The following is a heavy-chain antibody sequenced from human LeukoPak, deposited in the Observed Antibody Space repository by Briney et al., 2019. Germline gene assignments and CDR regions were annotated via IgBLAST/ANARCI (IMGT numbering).Heavy chain of an antibody. V-gene: IGHV4-38-2*02. J-gene: IGHJ4*02. CDR2: IFYSGRA. CDR3: ARDRGGRAGCGSGDFDF. Sequence: PSETLSLTCAVSSYSISSGYYWDWIRQPPGKGLEWIGTIFYSGRAYYNPSLKSRVTMSVDTSKNQFSLKLTSVTAADTGVYFGARDRGGRAGCGSGDFDFWGQGTLVTVSS. D-gene: IGHD5-24*01. CDR1: SYSISSGYY.